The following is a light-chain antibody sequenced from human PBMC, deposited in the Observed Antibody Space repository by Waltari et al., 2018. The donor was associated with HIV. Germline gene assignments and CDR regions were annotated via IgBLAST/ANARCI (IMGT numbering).Light chain of an antibody. CDR3: QQYYLSPWT. Sequence: DIQMTQSLSTLPASVGDTVTLTCRASQSISNWLAWYQQKPGNDPKLLIYKASTLEGGVPSRFRGSGSGTEFTLTINSLQPDDFATYFCQQYYLSPWTFGQGARV. CDR1: QSISNW. V-gene: IGKV1-5*03. J-gene: IGKJ1*01. CDR2: KAS.